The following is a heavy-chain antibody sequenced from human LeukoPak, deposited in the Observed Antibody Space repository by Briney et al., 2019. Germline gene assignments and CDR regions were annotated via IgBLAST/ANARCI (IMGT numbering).Heavy chain of an antibody. V-gene: IGHV4-59*11. J-gene: IGHJ3*02. Sequence: SETLSLACAVSGDSFSSHYWTWIRQSPGTGLEWIGYISHIGRTNYNPSLKSRVTISIDTSKNQFSLKLRSVTAADTAVYYCARDLVTVTKGFDIWGQGTMVSVSS. CDR1: GDSFSSHY. CDR3: ARDLVTVTKGFDI. CDR2: ISHIGRT. D-gene: IGHD4-17*01.